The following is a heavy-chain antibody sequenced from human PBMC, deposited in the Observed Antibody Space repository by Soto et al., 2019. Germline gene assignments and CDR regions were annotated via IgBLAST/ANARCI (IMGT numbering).Heavy chain of an antibody. Sequence: SETLSLTCTVSGGSISSGGYYWSWIRQHPGKGLEWIGYIYYSGCTYYNPSLKSRVTISVDTSKNQFSLKLSSVTAADTAVYYCARWPQLEPRFDYWGQGTLVTVSS. D-gene: IGHD1-1*01. CDR3: ARWPQLEPRFDY. J-gene: IGHJ4*02. V-gene: IGHV4-31*03. CDR1: GGSISSGGYY. CDR2: IYYSGCT.